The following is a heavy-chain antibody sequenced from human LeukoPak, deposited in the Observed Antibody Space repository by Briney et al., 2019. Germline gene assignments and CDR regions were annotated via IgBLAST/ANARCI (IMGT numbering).Heavy chain of an antibody. Sequence: ASVKVSCKASGGTFSSYAISWVRQAPGQGLEWMGGIIPIFGTANYAQKFQGRVTITADKSTSTAYMELSSLRSEDTAVYYCARGWLGMTTVTTSGGGDYYYGVDVWGKGTTVTVSS. CDR2: IIPIFGTA. D-gene: IGHD4-17*01. CDR1: GGTFSSYA. J-gene: IGHJ6*04. CDR3: ARGWLGMTTVTTSGGGDYYYGVDV. V-gene: IGHV1-69*06.